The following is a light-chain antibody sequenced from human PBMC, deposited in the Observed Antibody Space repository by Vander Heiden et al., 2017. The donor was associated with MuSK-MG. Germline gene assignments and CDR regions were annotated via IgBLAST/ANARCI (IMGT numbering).Light chain of an antibody. J-gene: IGKJ3*01. Sequence: DLQMTQSPSSLSASIGDRVTITCRASQTISNYLSWYQHKPGKAPKLLIYSASSLHSGVPSRFSGSGFGTDFTLTISPLKPEDFATYYCQQSYSTRCSFGPGTTVEIK. CDR2: SAS. V-gene: IGKV1-39*01. CDR3: QQSYSTRCS. CDR1: QTISNY.